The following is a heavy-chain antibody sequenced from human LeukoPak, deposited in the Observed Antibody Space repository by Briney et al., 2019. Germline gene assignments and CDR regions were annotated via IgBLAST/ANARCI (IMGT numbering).Heavy chain of an antibody. Sequence: GGSLRLSCAGSGFIFSDFYMNWVRQAPGKGLEWLAYITPSGSYTAYGDSVKGRFVVSRDNTKDSVYLQMNSLRAEDTAMYFCASDQVSGVFDYWGQGTLVTVSS. CDR2: ITPSGSYT. V-gene: IGHV3-11*05. J-gene: IGHJ4*02. D-gene: IGHD5/OR15-5a*01. CDR1: GFIFSDFY. CDR3: ASDQVSGVFDY.